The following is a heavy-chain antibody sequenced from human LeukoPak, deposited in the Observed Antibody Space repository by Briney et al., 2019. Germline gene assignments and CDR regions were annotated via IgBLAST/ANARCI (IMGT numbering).Heavy chain of an antibody. CDR1: GGSISSYY. Sequence: SETLSLTCTLSGGSISSYYWNWIRQPPGKGLEWIGYIYYSGSTNYNPSLKSRVTISVDTSKNQFSLKLSSVTAADTAVYYCARGGRYLDYWGQGTLVTVSS. CDR3: ARGGRYLDY. V-gene: IGHV4-59*01. CDR2: IYYSGST. J-gene: IGHJ4*02.